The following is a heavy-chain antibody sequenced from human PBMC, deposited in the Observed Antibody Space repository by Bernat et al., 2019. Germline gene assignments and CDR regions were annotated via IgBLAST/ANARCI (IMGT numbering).Heavy chain of an antibody. Sequence: EVQLLESGGGLVQPGGSLRLSCAASGFTFSSYAMSWVRQAPGKGLEWVSAIRGSGGSTYYADAVKGRFTISRDNSRNTLYLQMNSLRADDTAVYYCANDLGQQLQLGEVNWFDPWGQGTLVTVSS. V-gene: IGHV3-23*01. D-gene: IGHD6-13*01. J-gene: IGHJ5*02. CDR2: IRGSGGST. CDR1: GFTFSSYA. CDR3: ANDLGQQLQLGEVNWFDP.